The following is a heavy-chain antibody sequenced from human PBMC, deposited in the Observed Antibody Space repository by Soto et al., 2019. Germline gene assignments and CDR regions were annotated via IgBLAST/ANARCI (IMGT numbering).Heavy chain of an antibody. V-gene: IGHV3-74*01. CDR3: ARDYYRFNSGYGFSMDV. CDR2: INSDASST. Sequence: GGSMRLSCAASGFTFSSDWMHWVRQAPGKGLVWVSRINSDASSTNYADSVKGRSTISRDNAKNTLYLQMNSLRAEDTAVYYCARDYYRFNSGYGFSMDVWGQGTTVTVSS. J-gene: IGHJ6*02. CDR1: GFTFSSDW. D-gene: IGHD5-12*01.